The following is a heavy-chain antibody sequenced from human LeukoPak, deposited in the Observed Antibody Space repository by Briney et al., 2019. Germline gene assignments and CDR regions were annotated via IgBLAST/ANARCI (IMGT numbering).Heavy chain of an antibody. Sequence: ASVKVSCKASGYTFTSYDINWVRQATGQGLEWMGWMNPNSGNTDYAQKFQGRITMTRNTSINTAYMELSSLRSEDTAVYYCAREAYNWNVDAFDIWGQGTMVTVSS. CDR2: MNPNSGNT. V-gene: IGHV1-8*01. J-gene: IGHJ3*02. CDR1: GYTFTSYD. D-gene: IGHD1-20*01. CDR3: AREAYNWNVDAFDI.